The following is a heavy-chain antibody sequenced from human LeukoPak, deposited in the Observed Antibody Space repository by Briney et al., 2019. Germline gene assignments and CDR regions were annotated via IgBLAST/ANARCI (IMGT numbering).Heavy chain of an antibody. V-gene: IGHV3-53*01. CDR3: MTAAGYNFGQY. D-gene: IGHD5-18*01. CDR2: LYIGGNT. CDR1: GFTVSSNY. Sequence: GGSLRLSCAASGFTVSSNYMSWVRQAPGKGLEWVSALYIGGNTYYADSVRGRFTISRDNSKNTLYLQMNSLRAEDAAIYYCMTAAGYNFGQYWGQGTLVTVSS. J-gene: IGHJ4*02.